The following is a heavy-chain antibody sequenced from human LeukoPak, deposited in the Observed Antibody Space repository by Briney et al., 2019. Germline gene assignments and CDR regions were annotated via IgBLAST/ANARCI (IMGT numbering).Heavy chain of an antibody. CDR1: GFTSSSYA. D-gene: IGHD1-26*01. J-gene: IGHJ4*02. Sequence: GGSLRLSCAASGFTSSSYAMGWVRQAPGKGLEWVSVISGDGGTTFYADSVKGRFTISRDNSNNTLYLQMNSLRAEDTAVYYCARVRGSYCMDYWGQGTLDTVSS. CDR2: ISGDGGTT. CDR3: ARVRGSYCMDY. V-gene: IGHV3-23*01.